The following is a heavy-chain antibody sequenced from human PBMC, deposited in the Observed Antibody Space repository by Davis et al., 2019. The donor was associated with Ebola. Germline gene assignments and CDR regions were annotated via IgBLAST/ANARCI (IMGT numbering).Heavy chain of an antibody. CDR2: INPNSGGT. Sequence: ASVKVSCKASGYTFTSYYMHWVRQAPGQGLEWMGWINPNSGGTNYAQKFQGWVTMTRDTAISTAYMELSRLRSDDTAVYYCARVPGCSGGSCSYYFDYWGQGTLVTVSS. D-gene: IGHD2-15*01. J-gene: IGHJ4*02. CDR3: ARVPGCSGGSCSYYFDY. CDR1: GYTFTSYY. V-gene: IGHV1-2*04.